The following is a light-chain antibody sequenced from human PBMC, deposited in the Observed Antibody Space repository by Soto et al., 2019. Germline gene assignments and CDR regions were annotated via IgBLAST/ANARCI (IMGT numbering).Light chain of an antibody. V-gene: IGLV2-14*03. CDR3: SSYTSSSTRG. Sequence: QSVLTQPASVSGSPGQLITISCTGTSSDVGAYDYVSWYQQHPDKAPKLMIYEVSNRPSGVSNRFSGSKSVNTATLTISGLQAEDEADYYCSSYTSSSTRGFGTGTKVTVL. CDR1: SSDVGAYDY. CDR2: EVS. J-gene: IGLJ1*01.